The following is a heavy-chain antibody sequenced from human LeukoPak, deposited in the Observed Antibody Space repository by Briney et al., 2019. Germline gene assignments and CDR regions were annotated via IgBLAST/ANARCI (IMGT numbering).Heavy chain of an antibody. CDR2: INHSGST. CDR3: ARVFVTTVTKYNWFDP. J-gene: IGHJ5*02. Sequence: SETLSLTCAVYGGSFSGYYWSWIRQPPGKGLEWIGEINHSGSTNYNPSLKSRVTISVDTSKNQFSLKLSSVTAADTAVYYCARVFVTTVTKYNWFDPWGQGTLVTVS. V-gene: IGHV4-34*01. D-gene: IGHD4-17*01. CDR1: GGSFSGYY.